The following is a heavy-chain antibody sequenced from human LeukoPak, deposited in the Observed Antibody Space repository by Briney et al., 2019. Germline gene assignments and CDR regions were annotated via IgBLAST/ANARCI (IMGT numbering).Heavy chain of an antibody. V-gene: IGHV3-74*01. D-gene: IGHD4-11*01. J-gene: IGHJ4*02. CDR2: ISLGGSST. CDR1: GFTFSSYW. CDR3: ARSNQADDY. Sequence: GGSLRLSCAASGFTFSSYWMHWVRQVPGKGLVWVSRISLGGSSTTYADSVKGRFTISRDNAKNTLYLQMNSLRAEDTAVYYCARSNQADDYWGQGTLVTVSS.